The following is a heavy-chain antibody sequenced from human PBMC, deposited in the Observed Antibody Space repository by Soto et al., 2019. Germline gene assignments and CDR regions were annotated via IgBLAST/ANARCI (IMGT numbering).Heavy chain of an antibody. CDR3: ARHSYYSTPLRFDP. Sequence: QVQLQESGPGLVQPSETLSLTCTVSGGSITGYYWSWIRQPPGKGPEWIGNIHYSGSTNYNPSLRRRVTRSVDTSKNQFSLRLSSVTAAETAVYYCARHSYYSTPLRFDPWGQGTLVTVSS. CDR1: GGSITGYY. V-gene: IGHV4-59*08. J-gene: IGHJ5*02. D-gene: IGHD4-4*01. CDR2: IHYSGST.